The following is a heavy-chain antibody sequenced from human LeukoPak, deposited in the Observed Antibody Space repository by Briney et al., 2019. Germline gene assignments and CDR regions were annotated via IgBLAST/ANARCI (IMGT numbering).Heavy chain of an antibody. V-gene: IGHV3-21*06. CDR1: GFNFNFYS. CDR3: ARDPPSAGSSGY. D-gene: IGHD6-19*01. Sequence: PGGSLRLSCAASGFNFNFYSMNWVRQAPGKGLEWVSSISSSSSYIFYADSVKGRFTSSRDNAKNSLYLQMNSLRAEDTAVYYCARDPPSAGSSGYRGQGTLVTVSS. J-gene: IGHJ4*02. CDR2: ISSSSSYI.